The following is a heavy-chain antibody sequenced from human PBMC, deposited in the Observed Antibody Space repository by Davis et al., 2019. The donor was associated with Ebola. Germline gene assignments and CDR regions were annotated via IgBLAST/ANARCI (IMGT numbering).Heavy chain of an antibody. CDR2: IYYSGST. J-gene: IGHJ6*03. V-gene: IGHV4-39*07. Sequence: PSETLSLTCTVSGGSISSSSYYWGWIRQPPGKGLEWIGSIYYSGSTYYNPSLKSRVTISVDTSKNQFSLKLSSVTAADTAVYYCARELFGVVTRPLNYYYYYMDVWGKGTTVTVSS. CDR1: GGSISSSSYY. CDR3: ARELFGVVTRPLNYYYYYMDV. D-gene: IGHD3-3*01.